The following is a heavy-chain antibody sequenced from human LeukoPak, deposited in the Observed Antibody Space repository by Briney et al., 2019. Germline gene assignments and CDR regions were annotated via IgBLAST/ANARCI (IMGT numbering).Heavy chain of an antibody. V-gene: IGHV1-2*02. CDR3: ACDSSPLAFDY. CDR1: GYTFTGYY. D-gene: IGHD6-13*01. Sequence: ASVKVSCKASGYTFTGYYMHWVRQAPGQGLEWMGWINPNSGGTNYAQKSQSRVTMTRDTSISTAYMELSRMRSDDTAVYYCACDSSPLAFDYWGQGTLVTVSS. CDR2: INPNSGGT. J-gene: IGHJ4*02.